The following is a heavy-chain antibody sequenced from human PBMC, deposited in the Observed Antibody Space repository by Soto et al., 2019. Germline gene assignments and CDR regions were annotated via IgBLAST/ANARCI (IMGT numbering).Heavy chain of an antibody. CDR3: ARAPRYDSSGYNRY. D-gene: IGHD3-22*01. J-gene: IGHJ4*02. CDR1: GFMFSKSG. Sequence: VQLLESGGGLAQPGGSLRLSCAASGFMFSKSGMTWVRQAPGKGLESVAGIGGSGRNTYYADSVKGRFTISRDNSKNTLFLQMNSLRAEDTAVYYCARAPRYDSSGYNRYWGQGTLVTVSS. V-gene: IGHV3-23*01. CDR2: IGGSGRNT.